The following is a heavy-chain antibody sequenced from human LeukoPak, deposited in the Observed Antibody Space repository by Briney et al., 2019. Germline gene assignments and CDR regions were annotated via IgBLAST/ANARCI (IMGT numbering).Heavy chain of an antibody. Sequence: SETLSLTCTVSGGSISSYYWSWIRQPPGKGLEWIGYIYYSGSTNYNPSLKSRVTISVDTSKNQFSLKLSSVTAADTAVYYCARFSTVTTFIFDYWGQGTLVTVSS. CDR1: GGSISSYY. CDR3: ARFSTVTTFIFDY. J-gene: IGHJ4*02. V-gene: IGHV4-59*01. CDR2: IYYSGST. D-gene: IGHD4-17*01.